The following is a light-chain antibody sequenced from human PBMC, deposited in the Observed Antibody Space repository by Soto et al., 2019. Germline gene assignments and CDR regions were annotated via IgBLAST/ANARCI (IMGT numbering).Light chain of an antibody. J-gene: IGKJ1*01. V-gene: IGKV1-5*03. Sequence: DIQMTQSPSTLSGSVGDRVTISCQASQDISDYLSWYEQKPGKAPKLLIYKASTLKSGVPSRFSGSGSGTEFTLTISSLQPDDFATYYCQHYNSYSEAFGQGTKVDI. CDR2: KAS. CDR3: QHYNSYSEA. CDR1: QDISDY.